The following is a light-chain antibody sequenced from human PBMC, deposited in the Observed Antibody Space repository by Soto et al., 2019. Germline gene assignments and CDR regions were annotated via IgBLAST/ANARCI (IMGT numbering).Light chain of an antibody. J-gene: IGKJ5*01. V-gene: IGKV3-20*01. CDR1: QSVSSSL. CDR3: QQYGRSPPIT. Sequence: IVLTQSPGTLSLSAGERATLSCRASQSVSSSLLAWFQQKPGQAPRLLIYGASTRATGIPDRFSGSGSGTDFTLTISRLEPEDFAVYFCQQYGRSPPITFGQGTRLEIK. CDR2: GAS.